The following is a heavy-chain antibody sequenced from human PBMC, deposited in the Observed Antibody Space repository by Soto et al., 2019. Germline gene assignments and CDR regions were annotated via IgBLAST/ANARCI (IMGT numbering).Heavy chain of an antibody. CDR3: ARDGTTYHENWFDP. V-gene: IGHV3-30-3*01. D-gene: IGHD4-4*01. CDR1: GFTFSSYA. J-gene: IGHJ5*02. CDR2: ISYDGSNK. Sequence: GGSLRLSCAASGFTFSSYAMHWVRQAPGKGLEWVAVISYDGSNKYYADSVKGRFTISRDNSKNTLYLQMNSLRAEDTAVYYCARDGTTYHENWFDPWGQRTLVTVSS.